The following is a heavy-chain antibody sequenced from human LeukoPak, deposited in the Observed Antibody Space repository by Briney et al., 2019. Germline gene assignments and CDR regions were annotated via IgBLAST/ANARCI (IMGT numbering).Heavy chain of an antibody. CDR3: ARDLAVAGTMDV. CDR2: ISSSSSYI. J-gene: IGHJ6*04. Sequence: GGSLRLSCAASGFTFSSYSMNWVRQAPGKGLEWVSSISSSSSYIYYADSVKGRFTISRDNAKNSLYLQMNSLRAEDTAVYYCARDLAVAGTMDVWGKGTTVTVSS. D-gene: IGHD6-19*01. V-gene: IGHV3-21*01. CDR1: GFTFSSYS.